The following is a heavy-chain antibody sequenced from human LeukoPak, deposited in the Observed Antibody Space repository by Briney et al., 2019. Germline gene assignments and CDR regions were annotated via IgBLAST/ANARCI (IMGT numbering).Heavy chain of an antibody. V-gene: IGHV4-30-4*01. D-gene: IGHD3-3*01. CDR3: ARAPVGYDFWSGYPPYYYYGMDV. J-gene: IGHJ6*02. CDR1: GGSISSGDYY. Sequence: SQTLSLTCTVSGGSISSGDYYWSWIRQPPGKGLEWIRYIYYSGSTYYNPSLKSRVTISVDTSKNQFSLKLSSVTAADTAVYYCARAPVGYDFWSGYPPYYYYGMDVWGQGTTVTVSS. CDR2: IYYSGST.